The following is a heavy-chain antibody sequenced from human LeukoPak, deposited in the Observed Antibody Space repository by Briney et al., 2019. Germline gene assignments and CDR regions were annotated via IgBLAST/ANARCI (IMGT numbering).Heavy chain of an antibody. J-gene: IGHJ3*02. CDR1: GYTFTSYD. CDR3: ARGDDAFDI. Sequence: ASVKVSCKASGYTFTSYDINWARQATGQGLEWMGCTSVYSGNTNYAQKLQGRVTMTTDTSTSTAYMEVRSLRSDDTAVYYCARGDDAFDIWGQGTMVTVSS. CDR2: TSVYSGNT. V-gene: IGHV1-18*01.